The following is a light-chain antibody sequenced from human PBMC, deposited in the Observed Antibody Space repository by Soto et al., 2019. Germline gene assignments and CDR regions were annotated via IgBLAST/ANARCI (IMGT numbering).Light chain of an antibody. V-gene: IGKV3-11*01. J-gene: IGKJ4*01. CDR1: QSVSSY. Sequence: EIVLTQSPATLSLSPGERATLSCRASQSVSSYFAWYQQKPGQAPRLLIYDASNRATGIPARFSGSGSGTEFTITISSLEPEDFAVYYGQQRRNWPPLTFGGGTKVEIK. CDR3: QQRRNWPPLT. CDR2: DAS.